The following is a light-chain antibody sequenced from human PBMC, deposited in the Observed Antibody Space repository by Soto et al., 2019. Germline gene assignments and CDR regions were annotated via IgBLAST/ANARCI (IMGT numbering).Light chain of an antibody. CDR3: MQALQTPST. CDR2: LGS. J-gene: IGKJ5*01. Sequence: IVMTQSPLSLPVTPGEPASISCRSSQSLLHSNGCNYLDWYLQKPGQSPQLLICLGSNRASGVPDRFSGSGSGTDFTLKISRVEAEDVGVYYCMQALQTPSTFGQGTRLEIK. V-gene: IGKV2-28*01. CDR1: QSLLHSNGCNY.